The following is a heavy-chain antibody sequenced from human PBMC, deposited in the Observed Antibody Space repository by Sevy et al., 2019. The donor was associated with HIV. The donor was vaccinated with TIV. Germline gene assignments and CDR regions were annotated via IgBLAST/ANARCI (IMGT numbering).Heavy chain of an antibody. V-gene: IGHV4-34*01. J-gene: IGHJ3*02. Sequence: SETLSLTCAVYGGSFGGYYWSWIRQPPGKGLEWIGEINHSGSTNYNPSLKSRVTISVDTSKNQFSLKLSSVTAADTAVYYCARAGEEQWLVPGHAFDIWGQGTMVTVSS. CDR2: INHSGST. CDR3: ARAGEEQWLVPGHAFDI. D-gene: IGHD6-19*01. CDR1: GGSFGGYY.